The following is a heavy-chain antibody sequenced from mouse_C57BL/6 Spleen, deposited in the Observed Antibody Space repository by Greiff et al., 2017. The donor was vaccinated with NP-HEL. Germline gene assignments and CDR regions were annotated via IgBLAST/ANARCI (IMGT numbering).Heavy chain of an antibody. V-gene: IGHV1-69*01. D-gene: IGHD3-3*01. CDR2: IDPSDSYT. CDR1: GYTFTSYW. CDR3: ASRGDLAWFAY. J-gene: IGHJ3*01. Sequence: QVQLQQPGAELVMRGASVKLSCKASGYTFTSYWMHWVKQRPGQGLEWIGEIDPSDSYTNYNQKFKGKSTLTVDKSSSTAYMQLSSLTSEDSAVYYCASRGDLAWFAYWGQGTLVTVSA.